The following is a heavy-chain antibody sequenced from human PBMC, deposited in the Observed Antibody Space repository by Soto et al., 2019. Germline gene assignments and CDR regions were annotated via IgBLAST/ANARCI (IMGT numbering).Heavy chain of an antibody. J-gene: IGHJ4*02. CDR3: ARANYYGSPGDFDY. V-gene: IGHV3-48*01. D-gene: IGHD3-10*01. Sequence: EGQLVESGGGLVQPGGSLRLSFAASGFTFGSYSMNWVRQAPGKGLEWVSYISSSSSTIYYADSVKGRFTISRDNAKISLYLQMNSLRAEDTAVYYCARANYYGSPGDFDYWGQGTLVTVSS. CDR1: GFTFGSYS. CDR2: ISSSSSTI.